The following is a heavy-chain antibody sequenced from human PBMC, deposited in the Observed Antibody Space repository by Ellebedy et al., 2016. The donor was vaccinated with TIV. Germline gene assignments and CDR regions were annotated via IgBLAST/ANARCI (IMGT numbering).Heavy chain of an antibody. D-gene: IGHD1-1*01. Sequence: GESLKISXAASGFTFTNYWMYWVRQAPGKGLVWVSRINKDGSSTNYADSARGRFTISRDNAEDSLYLQMTSLRAEDTAVYYCARGFYWKSSSFDFWGQGTLVTVSS. V-gene: IGHV3-74*01. CDR1: GFTFTNYW. CDR3: ARGFYWKSSSFDF. J-gene: IGHJ4*02. CDR2: INKDGSST.